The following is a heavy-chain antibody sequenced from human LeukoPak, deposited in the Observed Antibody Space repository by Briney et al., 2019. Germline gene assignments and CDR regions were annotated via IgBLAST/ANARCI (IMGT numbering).Heavy chain of an antibody. CDR1: GFTFSSYA. Sequence: PGGSLRPSCVVSGFTFSSYAMSWVRQAPGKGLEWVSGISGSGDNTYYADSVKGRFTISRDNSKNTLYVQMNSLGTEDTAAYYCAKGSYYDSSGSFYFDYWGQGTLVTVSS. V-gene: IGHV3-23*01. CDR3: AKGSYYDSSGSFYFDY. D-gene: IGHD3-22*01. CDR2: ISGSGDNT. J-gene: IGHJ4*02.